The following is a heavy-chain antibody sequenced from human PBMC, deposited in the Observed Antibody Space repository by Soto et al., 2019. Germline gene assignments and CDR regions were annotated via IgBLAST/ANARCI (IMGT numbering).Heavy chain of an antibody. Sequence: ASVKVSCKASGYTFTGYYMHCVRQAPGQGLEWMGWINPNSGGTNYAQKFQGRVTMTRDTSISTAYMELSRLRSDDTAVYYCARGITGATNWFDPWGQGTLVTVSS. CDR3: ARGITGATNWFDP. J-gene: IGHJ5*02. D-gene: IGHD1-20*01. CDR2: INPNSGGT. CDR1: GYTFTGYY. V-gene: IGHV1-2*02.